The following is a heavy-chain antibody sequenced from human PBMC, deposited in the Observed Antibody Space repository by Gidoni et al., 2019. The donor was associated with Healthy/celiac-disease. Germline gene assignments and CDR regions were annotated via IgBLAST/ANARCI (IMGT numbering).Heavy chain of an antibody. CDR2: ISSSSSYI. V-gene: IGHV3-21*01. J-gene: IGHJ5*02. D-gene: IGHD5-12*01. Sequence: QAPGKGLEWVSSISSSSSYIYYADSVKGRFTISRDNAKNSLYLQMNSLRAEDTAVYYCARDGYNHHWGQGTLVTVSS. CDR3: ARDGYNHH.